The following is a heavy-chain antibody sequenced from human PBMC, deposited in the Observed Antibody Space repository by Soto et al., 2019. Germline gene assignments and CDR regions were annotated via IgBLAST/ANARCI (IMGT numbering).Heavy chain of an antibody. CDR1: GFTFSSYE. CDR2: ISSSGSTI. D-gene: IGHD6-13*01. J-gene: IGHJ4*02. CDR3: VRGAAAGIFDF. Sequence: EVQLVESGGGLVQPGGSLRLSCAASGFTFSSYEMNWVRQAPGKGLEWVSYISSSGSTIYYADSVKGRFTISRDNAKNSLYLQMNSLRAEDTAVYYCVRGAAAGIFDFWGQGTLVTVSS. V-gene: IGHV3-48*03.